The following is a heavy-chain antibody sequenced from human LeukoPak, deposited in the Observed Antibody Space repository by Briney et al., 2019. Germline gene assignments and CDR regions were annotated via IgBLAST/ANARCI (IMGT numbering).Heavy chain of an antibody. J-gene: IGHJ4*02. D-gene: IGHD6-19*01. CDR2: ISWNSGSI. CDR1: GFTFDDYA. CDR3: ARCVYSSGWYVDC. Sequence: GGSLRLSCAASGFTFDDYAMHWVRQAPGKGLEWVSGISWNSGSIGYADSVKGRFTISRDNAKNSLYLQMNSLRAEDTAVYYCARCVYSSGWYVDCWGQGTLVTVSS. V-gene: IGHV3-9*01.